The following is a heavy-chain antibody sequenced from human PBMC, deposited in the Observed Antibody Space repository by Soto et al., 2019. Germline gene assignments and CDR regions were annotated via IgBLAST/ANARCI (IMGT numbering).Heavy chain of an antibody. Sequence: GGSLRLSCAASGFTFSSYGMHGVRQAPGKGLEWVAVIWYDGSNKYYADSVKGRFTISRDNSKNTLYLQMNSLRAEDTAVYYCARGGDYYYGMDVWGQGTTVTVSS. J-gene: IGHJ6*02. V-gene: IGHV3-33*01. CDR1: GFTFSSYG. CDR3: ARGGDYYYGMDV. CDR2: IWYDGSNK.